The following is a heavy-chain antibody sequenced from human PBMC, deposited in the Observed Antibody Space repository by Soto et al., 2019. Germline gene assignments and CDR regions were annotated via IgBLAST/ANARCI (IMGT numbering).Heavy chain of an antibody. Sequence: QVQLQESGPGLVKPSQTLSLTCTVSGGSISSGGYYWSWIRQHPGKGLEWIGYIYYSGSTYYNPSPQSRVTISVDTSKNQFSLQLSSVTAADTAVYYCARDPRFQGFYGMDVWGQGTTVTVSS. V-gene: IGHV4-31*03. J-gene: IGHJ6*02. CDR1: GGSISSGGYY. CDR2: IYYSGST. D-gene: IGHD3-3*01. CDR3: ARDPRFQGFYGMDV.